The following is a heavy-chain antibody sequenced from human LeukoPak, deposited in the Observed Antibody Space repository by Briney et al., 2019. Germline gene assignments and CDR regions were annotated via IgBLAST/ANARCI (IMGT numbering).Heavy chain of an antibody. CDR2: MYYSGST. D-gene: IGHD6-13*01. CDR1: GGSISSSSYY. Sequence: SETLSLTCTVSGGSISSSSYYWGCIRQPPGKGLEWIGSMYYSGSTYYNPSLKSRVTISVDTSKNQFSLKLSSVTAAGTAVYYCARQRAASGIRNVDYWGQGTLVTVSS. J-gene: IGHJ4*02. CDR3: ARQRAASGIRNVDY. V-gene: IGHV4-39*01.